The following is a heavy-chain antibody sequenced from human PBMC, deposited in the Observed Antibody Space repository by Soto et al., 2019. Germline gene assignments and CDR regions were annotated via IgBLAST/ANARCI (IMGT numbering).Heavy chain of an antibody. CDR2: IYYSGST. Sequence: TSETLSLTCTVSGGSISSYYWSWIRQPPGKGLEWIGYIYYSGSTNYNPSLKSRVTISVDTSKNQFSLKLSSVTAADTAVYYCARYGVVIGSAWFDPWGQGTLVTVSS. CDR1: GGSISSYY. CDR3: ARYGVVIGSAWFDP. D-gene: IGHD3-3*01. J-gene: IGHJ5*02. V-gene: IGHV4-59*01.